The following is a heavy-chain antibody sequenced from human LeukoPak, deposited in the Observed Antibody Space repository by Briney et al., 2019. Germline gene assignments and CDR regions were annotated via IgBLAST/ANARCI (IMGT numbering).Heavy chain of an antibody. J-gene: IGHJ6*03. CDR2: IYSGGST. CDR3: ARDSVTMVRGVIITDYYYYMDV. D-gene: IGHD3-10*01. CDR1: GFTVSSNY. Sequence: GGSLRLSCAASGFTVSSNYMSWVRQAPGKGLEWVSVIYSGGSTYYADSVKGRFTISRDNSKNTLYLQMNSLRAEDTAVYYCARDSVTMVRGVIITDYYYYMDVWGKGTTVTVSS. V-gene: IGHV3-66*01.